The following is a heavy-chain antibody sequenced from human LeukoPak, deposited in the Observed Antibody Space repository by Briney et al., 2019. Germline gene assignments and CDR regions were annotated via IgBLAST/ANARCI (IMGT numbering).Heavy chain of an antibody. Sequence: GASVKVSCKASGYTFTSYYVHWVRQAPGQGLEWMGIINPSGGSTSYAQKFQGRVTMTRDTSTSTVYMELSSLRSEDTAVYYCARDRKSFIAAAATDWFDPWGQGTLVTVSS. V-gene: IGHV1-46*01. CDR2: INPSGGST. J-gene: IGHJ5*02. CDR3: ARDRKSFIAAAATDWFDP. D-gene: IGHD6-13*01. CDR1: GYTFTSYY.